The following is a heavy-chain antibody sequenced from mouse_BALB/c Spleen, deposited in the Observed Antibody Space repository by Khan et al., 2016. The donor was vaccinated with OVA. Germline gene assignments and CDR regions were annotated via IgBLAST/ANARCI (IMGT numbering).Heavy chain of an antibody. CDR1: GFSLTNYG. J-gene: IGHJ3*01. CDR2: IWAGGST. CDR3: ARPYYDSAWFAY. Sequence: VKLEESGPGLVAPSQSLSITCTVSGFSLTNYGVHWVRQPPREGLEWLGVIWAGGSTNYNSALMSRLSISKDNSKSQVFLKMNSLQTNDTAMYYCARPYYDSAWFAYWGQGTLVTVSA. D-gene: IGHD1-1*01. V-gene: IGHV2-9*02.